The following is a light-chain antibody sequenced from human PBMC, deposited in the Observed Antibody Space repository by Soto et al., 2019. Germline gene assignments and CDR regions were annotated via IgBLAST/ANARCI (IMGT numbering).Light chain of an antibody. J-gene: IGKJ1*01. Sequence: AIRMTQSPSSISASTGDRVTITCRASQGISSYVAWYQQNPGKATKLLIYAASTLQSGVPSRVSGSGSGTDVTLTISCLQSEEFATYDCQQYYSYPVTFGQGTKVDIK. CDR3: QQYYSYPVT. CDR1: QGISSY. V-gene: IGKV1-8*01. CDR2: AAS.